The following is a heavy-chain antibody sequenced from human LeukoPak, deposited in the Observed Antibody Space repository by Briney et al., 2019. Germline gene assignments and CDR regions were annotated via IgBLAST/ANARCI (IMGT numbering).Heavy chain of an antibody. CDR1: GYTFTSYG. CDR3: ARDWGSIKVIADY. CDR2: ISSNSDNT. D-gene: IGHD7-27*01. V-gene: IGHV1-18*01. J-gene: IGHJ4*02. Sequence: ASVNVSCKATGYTFTSYGISWVRQAPGQGVEWMGWISSNSDNTNYAQKLQGRVTMTTDTSTSTAYMELRSLRSDDTALYFRARDWGSIKVIADYWGQGTLVTVSS.